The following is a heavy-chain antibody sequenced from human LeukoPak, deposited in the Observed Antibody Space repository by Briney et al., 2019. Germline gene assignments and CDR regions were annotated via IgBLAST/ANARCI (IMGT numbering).Heavy chain of an antibody. CDR2: IKQDGSEK. D-gene: IGHD6-6*01. CDR3: ARSIAARQGWFDP. V-gene: IGHV3-7*01. J-gene: IGHJ5*02. CDR1: GFTFSSYW. Sequence: GGSLRLSCAASGFTFSSYWMSWVRQAPGKGLEWVANIKQDGSEKYYVDSVKGRFTISRDNAKNSLYLQMNSLRAEDTAMYYCARSIAARQGWFDPWGQGTLVTVSS.